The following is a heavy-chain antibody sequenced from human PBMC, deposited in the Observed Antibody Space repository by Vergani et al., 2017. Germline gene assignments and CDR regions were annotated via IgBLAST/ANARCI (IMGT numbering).Heavy chain of an antibody. Sequence: QVQLVQSGAEVKKPGSSVKVSCKASGGTFSSYAISWVRQAPGQGLEWMGRIIPILGTANYAQKFQGRVTITADESTSTAYMELSSLRSEDTAVYYCAGHTDIVVVPAAISANGGVDYWGQGTLVTVSS. CDR2: IIPILGTA. V-gene: IGHV1-69*11. J-gene: IGHJ4*02. CDR1: GGTFSSYA. D-gene: IGHD2-2*01. CDR3: AGHTDIVVVPAAISANGGVDY.